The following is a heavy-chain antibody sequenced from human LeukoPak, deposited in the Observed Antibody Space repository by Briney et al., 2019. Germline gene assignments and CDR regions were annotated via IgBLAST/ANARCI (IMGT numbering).Heavy chain of an antibody. CDR1: GGSISSGSYY. CDR2: IYTSGST. Sequence: SETLSLTCTVSGGSISSGSYYWSWIRQPAGKGLAWIGRIYTSGSTNYNPSLKSRVTISVDTSKNQFSLKLSSVTAADTAVYYCARGPSGKDFRSAPAGASDISGQGTMVTVSS. D-gene: IGHD3-3*01. J-gene: IGHJ3*02. CDR3: ARGPSGKDFRSAPAGASDI. V-gene: IGHV4-61*02.